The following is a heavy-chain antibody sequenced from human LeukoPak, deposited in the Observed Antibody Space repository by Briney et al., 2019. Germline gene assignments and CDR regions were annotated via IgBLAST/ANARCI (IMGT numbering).Heavy chain of an antibody. CDR2: INHSGST. CDR1: GGSFSCYY. Sequence: SETLSLTCAVYGGSFSCYYWSWIRQPPGKGLEWIGEINHSGSTNYNPSLKSRVTISVDTSKNQFSLKLSSVTAADTAVYYCASSIDYGDYEGDYWGQGTLVTVSS. V-gene: IGHV4-34*01. CDR3: ASSIDYGDYEGDY. J-gene: IGHJ4*02. D-gene: IGHD4-17*01.